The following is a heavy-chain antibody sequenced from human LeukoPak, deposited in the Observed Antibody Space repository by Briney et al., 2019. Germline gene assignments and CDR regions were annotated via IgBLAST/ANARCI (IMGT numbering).Heavy chain of an antibody. J-gene: IGHJ4*02. CDR1: GGSISTYY. CDR2: IYYTGST. CDR3: ARALYYYDSSGYD. D-gene: IGHD3-22*01. V-gene: IGHV4-59*01. Sequence: QVQLQESGPGLVKPSETLSLTCTVSGGSISTYYWRWFRQPPGKGLEWIGYIYYTGSTNYNPSLKSRVTISVDTSKNQFSLKLSSVTAADTAVYYCARALYYYDSSGYDWGQGTLVTVSS.